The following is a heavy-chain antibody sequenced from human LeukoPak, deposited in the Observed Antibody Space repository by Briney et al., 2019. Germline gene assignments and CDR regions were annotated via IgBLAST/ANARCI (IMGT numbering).Heavy chain of an antibody. D-gene: IGHD3-10*01. V-gene: IGHV3-23*01. CDR3: AKESRITMVRGVITWFDP. CDR2: ISGSGGST. Sequence: GGSLRLSCAVSGITLSNYGMSWVRQAPGKGLEWVSAISGSGGSTYYADSVKGRFTISRDNSKNTLYLQMNSLRAEDTAVYYCAKESRITMVRGVITWFDPRGQGTLVTVSS. J-gene: IGHJ5*02. CDR1: GITLSNYG.